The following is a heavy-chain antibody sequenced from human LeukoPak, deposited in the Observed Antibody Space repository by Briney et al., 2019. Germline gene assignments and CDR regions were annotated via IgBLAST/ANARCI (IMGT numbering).Heavy chain of an antibody. D-gene: IGHD6-13*01. Sequence: PGGSLRLSCAASGFTLSAYYMSWIRQAPGKGLEWLSYISSSGTYTNYAASVKGRFTTSRDNAKNAKYLQMKSLRAQDSDLYSWARSKQQLAVDYWGQGALVTVSS. CDR1: GFTLSAYY. CDR2: ISSSGTYT. J-gene: IGHJ4*02. CDR3: ARSKQQLAVDY. V-gene: IGHV3-11*06.